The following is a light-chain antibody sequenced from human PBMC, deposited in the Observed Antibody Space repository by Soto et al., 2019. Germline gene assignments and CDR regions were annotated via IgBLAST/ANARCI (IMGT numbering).Light chain of an antibody. V-gene: IGLV2-14*01. CDR1: TSDIGGYNY. CDR2: DVT. CDR3: SSDISSSAPYV. J-gene: IGLJ1*01. Sequence: QSVLTQPASVSGSLGQSITISCTGTTSDIGGYNYVSWYQQHPGKAPKLMIYDVTRRPSGVSNRFSGSKSGNTASLTISGLQAEDEADYYCSSDISSSAPYVFGTGTKVT.